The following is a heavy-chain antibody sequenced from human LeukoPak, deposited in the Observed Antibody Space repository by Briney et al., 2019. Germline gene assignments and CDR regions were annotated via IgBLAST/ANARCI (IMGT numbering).Heavy chain of an antibody. D-gene: IGHD2-21*02. Sequence: ASVKVSCKVSGNTFTDLSMNWVRQAPGKGLEWMGGFDPEDVETIYAQKFQGRVTMTEDTSTATAYMDLSSLRSEDTAVYYCASCVVGTAVLKLGNYYFSIDVWGQGTTVTVSS. J-gene: IGHJ6*02. CDR3: ASCVVGTAVLKLGNYYFSIDV. CDR1: GNTFTDLS. CDR2: FDPEDVET. V-gene: IGHV1-24*01.